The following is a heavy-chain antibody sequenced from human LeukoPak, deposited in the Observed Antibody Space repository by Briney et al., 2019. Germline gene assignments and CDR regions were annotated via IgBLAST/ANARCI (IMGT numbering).Heavy chain of an antibody. J-gene: IGHJ4*02. CDR3: ARVAYSSTWGYFDY. D-gene: IGHD6-13*01. CDR1: GFTSSSYE. CDR2: ISISGSTI. V-gene: IGHV3-48*03. Sequence: GGSLRLSCAASGFTSSSYEVNWVRQAPGKGLEWVSYISISGSTIYYADSVKGRFTISRDNAKNSLYLQMNSLRAEDTAVYYCARVAYSSTWGYFDYWGQGTLVTVSS.